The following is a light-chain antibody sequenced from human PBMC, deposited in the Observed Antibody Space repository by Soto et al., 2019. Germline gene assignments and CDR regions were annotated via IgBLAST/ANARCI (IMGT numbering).Light chain of an antibody. V-gene: IGLV2-14*01. J-gene: IGLJ7*01. CDR1: SSDVGAYNR. CDR2: EVS. CDR3: NAFTTTSTYV. Sequence: QSVLTQPASVSGSPGQSITISCTGSSSDVGAYNRVSWYQQHPGQAPKVIIYEVSNRPSGVSNRFSGSKSGNTASLTISGLQAEDEADYYCNAFTTTSTYVFGPGTQLTVL.